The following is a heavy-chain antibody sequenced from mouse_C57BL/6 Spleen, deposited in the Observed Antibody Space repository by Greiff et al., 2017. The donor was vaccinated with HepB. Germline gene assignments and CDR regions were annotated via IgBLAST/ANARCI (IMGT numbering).Heavy chain of an antibody. D-gene: IGHD2-5*01. J-gene: IGHJ3*01. CDR2: IDPSDSYT. CDR1: GYTFTSYW. V-gene: IGHV1-50*01. Sequence: QVQLQQPGAELVKPGASVKLSCKASGYTFTSYWMQWVKQRPGQGLEWIGEIDPSDSYTNYNQKFKGKATLTVDTASSTAYMQLSSLTSEDSAVYYCARRGYSNPAWFAYWGQGTLVTVSA. CDR3: ARRGYSNPAWFAY.